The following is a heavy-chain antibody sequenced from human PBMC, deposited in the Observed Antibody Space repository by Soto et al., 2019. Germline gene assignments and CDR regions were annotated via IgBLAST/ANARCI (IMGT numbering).Heavy chain of an antibody. CDR2: ISGSGGST. CDR1: GFTFSSYA. V-gene: IGHV3-23*01. J-gene: IGHJ4*02. CDR3: AITAPGDGIQLWFYY. D-gene: IGHD5-18*01. Sequence: GGSLRLSCAASGFTFSSYAMSWVRQAPGKGLEWVSAISGSGGSTYYADSVKGRFTISRDNSKNTLYLQMNSLRAEDMAVYYCAITAPGDGIQLWFYYWGQGTLVTVSS.